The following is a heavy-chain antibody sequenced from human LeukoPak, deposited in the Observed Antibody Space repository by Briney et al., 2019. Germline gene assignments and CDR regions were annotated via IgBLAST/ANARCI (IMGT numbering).Heavy chain of an antibody. CDR3: ARGQDSSGYVY. J-gene: IGHJ4*02. Sequence: SSETLSLTCAVYGGSFSGYYWSWIRQPPGKGREWIGEINHSGSTNYNPSLKSRVTISVDTSKNQFSLKLSSVTAADTAVYYCARGQDSSGYVYWGQGTLVSDSS. CDR1: GGSFSGYY. V-gene: IGHV4-34*01. CDR2: INHSGST. D-gene: IGHD3-22*01.